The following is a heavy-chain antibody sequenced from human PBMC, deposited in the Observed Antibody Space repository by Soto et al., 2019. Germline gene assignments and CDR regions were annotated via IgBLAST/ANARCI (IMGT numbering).Heavy chain of an antibody. V-gene: IGHV1-69*02. CDR1: GGTFSSYT. CDR3: ARGRGGRGDY. J-gene: IGHJ4*02. CDR2: IIPILGIA. D-gene: IGHD2-15*01. Sequence: QVQLVQSGAAVKKPGSSVKVSCKASGGTFSSYTISWVRQAPGQGLEWMGWIIPILGIANYAQKFQGRVTITADKSTSTAYVELSSLRSEDTAVYYCARGRGGRGDYWGQGTLVTVSS.